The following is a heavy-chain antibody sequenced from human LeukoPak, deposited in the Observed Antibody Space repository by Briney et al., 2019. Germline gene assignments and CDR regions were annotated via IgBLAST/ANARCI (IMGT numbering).Heavy chain of an antibody. Sequence: GGSLRLSCAASGFTFSSYSMNWVRQAPGKGLEWVSSISSSSSYIYYAGSVKGRFTISRDNAKNSLYLQMNSLRAEDTAVYYCASRKDRYYRGQGTLVTVSS. CDR1: GFTFSSYS. CDR3: ASRKDRYY. D-gene: IGHD1-14*01. CDR2: ISSSSSYI. J-gene: IGHJ4*02. V-gene: IGHV3-21*01.